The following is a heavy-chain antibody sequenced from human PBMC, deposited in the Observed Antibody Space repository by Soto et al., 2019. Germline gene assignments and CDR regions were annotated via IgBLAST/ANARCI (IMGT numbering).Heavy chain of an antibody. CDR1: GFSLSTSGVV. CDR3: AHPARGSGHGYGMQV. V-gene: IGHV2-5*01. J-gene: IGHJ6*02. CDR2: IYWNDDK. D-gene: IGHD3-10*01. Sequence: FGHTLPYPTLTLTLTCTFSGFSLSTSGVVVGCIRQPPGKALDWLALIYWNDDKRYSPSLKSRLTITKDTSKNQVVLTMTNMAPVNTSAYYCAHPARGSGHGYGMQVWGQGTTDNVS.